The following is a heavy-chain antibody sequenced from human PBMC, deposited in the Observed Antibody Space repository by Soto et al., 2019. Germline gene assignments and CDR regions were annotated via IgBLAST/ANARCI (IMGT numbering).Heavy chain of an antibody. CDR3: AAELYVGGDCCHFDY. CDR2: IIIGSGAT. V-gene: IGHV1-58*01. Sequence: QVQVVQSGPAVRNPGTSMKVSCTTSGFTFTNSAVQWVRQARGQRLEWIGWIIIGSGATNYLQDLRGRITITRDTSTGTAYMELSSLRSDDTAVYYCAAELYVGGDCCHFDYWGQGTLLTVSS. J-gene: IGHJ4*02. CDR1: GFTFTNSA. D-gene: IGHD2-21*02.